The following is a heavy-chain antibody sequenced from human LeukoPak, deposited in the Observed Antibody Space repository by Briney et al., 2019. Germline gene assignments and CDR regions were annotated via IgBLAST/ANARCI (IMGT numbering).Heavy chain of an antibody. CDR1: GFTFSSYG. J-gene: IGHJ4*02. CDR3: AHTDRSGYPGVDY. Sequence: GGSLTLSCAASGFTFSSYGRHWVRQAPGKGLEWVAVISYDGSNKYYADSVKGRFTISRDNSKNTLYLQMNSLRAEDTAVYYCAHTDRSGYPGVDYWGQGTLVTVSS. D-gene: IGHD3-22*01. V-gene: IGHV3-30*03. CDR2: ISYDGSNK.